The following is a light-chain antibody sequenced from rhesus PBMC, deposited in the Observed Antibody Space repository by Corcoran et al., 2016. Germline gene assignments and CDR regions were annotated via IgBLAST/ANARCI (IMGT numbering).Light chain of an antibody. CDR2: AAA. CDR1: QGLNKE. Sequence: DIQMTQSPSSLSASVGDRVTVTCRASQGLNKELSWYQQKPGKAPTLLIYAAARLQPGDSSRFSGTGAGTEYTLTISGLQPEDVATYYCLQDYSTPYSFGQGTKVEIK. V-gene: IGKV1-94*01. CDR3: LQDYSTPYS. J-gene: IGKJ2*01.